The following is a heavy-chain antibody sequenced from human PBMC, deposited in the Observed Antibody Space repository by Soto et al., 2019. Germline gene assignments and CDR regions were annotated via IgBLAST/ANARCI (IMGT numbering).Heavy chain of an antibody. CDR1: GGSFSGYY. D-gene: IGHD3-22*01. CDR3: ARNGDSSDYRGWFDP. J-gene: IGHJ5*02. Sequence: TSETLSLTCAVYGGSFSGYYWSWIRQPPGKGLEWIGEINHSGSTNYNPSLKSRVTISVDTSKNQFSLKLSSVTAEDTAVYYCARNGDSSDYRGWFDPWGQGTLVTVSS. V-gene: IGHV4-34*01. CDR2: INHSGST.